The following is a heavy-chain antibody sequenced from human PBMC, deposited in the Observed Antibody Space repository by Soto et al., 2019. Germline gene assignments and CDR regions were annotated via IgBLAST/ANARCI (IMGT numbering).Heavy chain of an antibody. J-gene: IGHJ6*03. Sequence: GGSLRLSCAASGFTFSSYAMHWVRQAPGKGLEYVSAISSNGGSTYYANSVKGRFTISRDNSKNTLYLQMGSLRAEDMAVYYCARVGGGSSDYYYYYMDVWGKGTTVTVSS. V-gene: IGHV3-64*01. CDR3: ARVGGGSSDYYYYYMDV. D-gene: IGHD3-22*01. CDR2: ISSNGGST. CDR1: GFTFSSYA.